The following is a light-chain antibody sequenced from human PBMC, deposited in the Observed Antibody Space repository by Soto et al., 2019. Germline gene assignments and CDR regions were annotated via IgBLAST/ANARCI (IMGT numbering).Light chain of an antibody. CDR2: VNTDGSH. V-gene: IGLV4-69*01. CDR1: SGHSSYA. CDR3: QTWGAGFSVV. Sequence: QLVLTQSPSASASLGASVKLTCTLSSGHSSYAIEWHQQQPEKGPRYLMKVNTDGSHNKGDGIPDRFSGSSSGAERYLTISRLQSEDEADYYCQTWGAGFSVVFGGGTKLTVL. J-gene: IGLJ2*01.